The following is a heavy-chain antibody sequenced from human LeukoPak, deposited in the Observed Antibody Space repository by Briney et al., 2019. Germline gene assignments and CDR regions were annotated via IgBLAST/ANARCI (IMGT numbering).Heavy chain of an antibody. Sequence: GGSLRLSCAASGFTFSSYWMSWVRQAPGKGLEWVANIKQDGSETYYLDSVKGRFTISKDNAKNSLYLQMNSLRAEDTALYHCARNNGMDVWGQGTTVIVSS. J-gene: IGHJ6*02. CDR3: ARNNGMDV. CDR2: IKQDGSET. CDR1: GFTFSSYW. V-gene: IGHV3-7*03.